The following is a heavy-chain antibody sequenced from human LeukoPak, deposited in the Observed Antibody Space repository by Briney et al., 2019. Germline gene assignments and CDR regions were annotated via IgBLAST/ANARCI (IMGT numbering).Heavy chain of an antibody. J-gene: IGHJ4*02. CDR2: ISRSGSTK. CDR3: ARAEREATISY. Sequence: GGSLRLSCAASGFTFSDYNMRWIRQAPGKGLEWVSSISRSGSTKYYADSVKGRFTISRDNAKNSLYLQMNSLRAEDTALYYCARAEREATISYWGQGTLVTVSS. V-gene: IGHV3-11*01. D-gene: IGHD5-24*01. CDR1: GFTFSDYN.